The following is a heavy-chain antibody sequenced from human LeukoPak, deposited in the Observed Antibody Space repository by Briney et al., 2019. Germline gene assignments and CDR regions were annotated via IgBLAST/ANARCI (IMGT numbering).Heavy chain of an antibody. V-gene: IGHV3-48*03. CDR2: ISSSGSTI. J-gene: IGHJ3*02. CDR1: RFTFSSYE. D-gene: IGHD3-22*01. Sequence: GGSLRLSCAASRFTFSSYEMNWVRQAPGKGLEWVSYISSSGSTIYYADSVKGRFTISRDNAKNSLYLQMNSLRAEDTAVYYCAKDDGPDSSGSINDAFDIWGQGTMVTVSS. CDR3: AKDDGPDSSGSINDAFDI.